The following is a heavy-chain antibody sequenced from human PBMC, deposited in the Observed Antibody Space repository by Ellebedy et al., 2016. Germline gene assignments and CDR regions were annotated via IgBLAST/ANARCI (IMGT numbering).Heavy chain of an antibody. D-gene: IGHD6-13*01. V-gene: IGHV1-46*01. CDR3: ARVPRIAAAGTAALDY. CDR1: GDTFTSYY. CDR2: INPSGGST. Sequence: ASVKVSCKSSGDTFTSYYMHWVRQAPGQGLEWMGIINPSGGSTSYAQKFQGRVTMTRDTSTSTVYMELSSLRSEDTAVYYCARVPRIAAAGTAALDYWGQGTLVTVSS. J-gene: IGHJ4*02.